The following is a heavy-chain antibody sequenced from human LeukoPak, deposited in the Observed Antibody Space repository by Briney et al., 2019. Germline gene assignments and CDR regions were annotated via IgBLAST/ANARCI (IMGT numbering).Heavy chain of an antibody. CDR2: INPNTGAT. D-gene: IGHD6-19*01. Sequence: GASVKVSCKASGYTFTAYYLHWVRQAPGQGLEWMGWINPNTGATNYAQKFQGWVTMTRDTSISTAYMELSRLRSDDTVVYHCARGGVEAGPLPYYYFGMDVWGQGTTVIVSS. CDR3: ARGGVEAGPLPYYYFGMDV. J-gene: IGHJ6*02. V-gene: IGHV1-2*04. CDR1: GYTFTAYY.